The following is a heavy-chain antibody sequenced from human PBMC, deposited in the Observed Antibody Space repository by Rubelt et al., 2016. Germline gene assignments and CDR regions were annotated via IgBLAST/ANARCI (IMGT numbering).Heavy chain of an antibody. CDR2: ISAYNGNT. D-gene: IGHD4-17*01. CDR3: ARERDEYGDY. CDR1: GYTFTSYG. V-gene: IGHV1-18*01. Sequence: QVQLVQSGAEVKKPGASVKVSCKASGYTFTSYGISWVRQAPGQGLEWMGWISAYNGNTNYARKPQGRVTINTDTSTSTAYMEVRGLRADDTAVYYCARERDEYGDYWGQGTLVTVSS. J-gene: IGHJ4*02.